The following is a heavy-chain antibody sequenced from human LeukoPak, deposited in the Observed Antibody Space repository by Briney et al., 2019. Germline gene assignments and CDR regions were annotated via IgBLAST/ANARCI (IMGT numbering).Heavy chain of an antibody. V-gene: IGHV1-18*01. CDR1: VYTFTTYS. J-gene: IGHJ4*02. CDR3: AGGRDAPDY. CDR2: ISPSNGHT. Sequence: ASVKVSCKTSVYTFTTYSIIWVRQAPGQGLEWVGWISPSNGHTNYAQKLQDRVTMTTYTSTSTVYMELSSLRSEDTAVYYCAGGRDAPDYWGQGTLVTVSS. D-gene: IGHD5-24*01.